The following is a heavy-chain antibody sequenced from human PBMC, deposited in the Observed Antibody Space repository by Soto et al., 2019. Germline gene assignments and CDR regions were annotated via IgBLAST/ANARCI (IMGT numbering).Heavy chain of an antibody. V-gene: IGHV3-7*05. CDR2: IKQDGSEK. J-gene: IGHJ6*02. CDR1: GFTFSSYW. CDR3: ARGGAVAGYYYYYYGMDV. Sequence: GGSLRLSCAASGFTFSSYWMSWVRQAPGKGLEWVANIKQDGSEKYYVDSVKGRFTISRDNAKNSLYLQMNSLRAEDTAVYYCARGGAVAGYYYYYYGMDVWGQGTTVTVSS. D-gene: IGHD6-19*01.